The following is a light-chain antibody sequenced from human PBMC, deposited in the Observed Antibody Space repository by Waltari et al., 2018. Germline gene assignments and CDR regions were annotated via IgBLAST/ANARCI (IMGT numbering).Light chain of an antibody. CDR2: VNSDGSH. CDR3: QTGGHGTWV. J-gene: IGLJ3*02. V-gene: IGLV4-69*01. Sequence: QLVLTQSPSASASLGASVKLTCTLSSGHSTNIIAWLHQQPEKGTRYLMNVNSDGSHNKGVGIPDRFSGSSSGAERYLTISSLQSEDEADYYCQTGGHGTWVFGGGTRLTVL. CDR1: SGHSTNI.